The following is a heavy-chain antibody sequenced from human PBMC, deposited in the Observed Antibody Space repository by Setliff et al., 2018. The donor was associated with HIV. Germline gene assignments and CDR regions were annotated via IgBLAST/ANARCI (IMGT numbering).Heavy chain of an antibody. CDR2: IYYSGST. J-gene: IGHJ5*02. Sequence: SETLSLTCTVSGGTISSHYWNWIRQSPGKGLEWIGYIYYSGSTNYNPSLKSRVTISIDTSQNQFSLKLSSVTAADTAVYYCATYADRESNRFDPWGQGILVTVSS. V-gene: IGHV4-59*08. D-gene: IGHD3-10*01. CDR3: ATYADRESNRFDP. CDR1: GGTISSHY.